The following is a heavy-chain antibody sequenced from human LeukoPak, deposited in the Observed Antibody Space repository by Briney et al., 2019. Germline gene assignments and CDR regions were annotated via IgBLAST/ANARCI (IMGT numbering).Heavy chain of an antibody. V-gene: IGHV3-7*01. J-gene: IGHJ4*02. CDR2: IKQDESEK. Sequence: PGGSLRLSCGASEFTFSNYWMTWVRQAPGKGLEWVANIKQDESEKYYVDSVKGRFTISRDNAKNSLYLQMSSLRAEDTAVYYCARWVGGHYDYWGQGTLVTVSS. CDR3: ARWVGGHYDY. D-gene: IGHD2-21*01. CDR1: EFTFSNYW.